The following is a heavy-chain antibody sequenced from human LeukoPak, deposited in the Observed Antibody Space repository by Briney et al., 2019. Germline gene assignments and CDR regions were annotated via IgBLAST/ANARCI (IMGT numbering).Heavy chain of an antibody. J-gene: IGHJ2*01. V-gene: IGHV4-34*01. CDR3: ARGPIVGATTSSYWYFDL. CDR1: GGSFSGYY. Sequence: PSETLSLTCAVYGGSFSGYYWSWLRQPPGKGLEWIGEINHSGSTNYHPSLKSRVTISVETSKNQFSLKRSSVPAADTAVYYCARGPIVGATTSSYWYFDLWGRGTLVTVSS. D-gene: IGHD1-26*01. CDR2: INHSGST.